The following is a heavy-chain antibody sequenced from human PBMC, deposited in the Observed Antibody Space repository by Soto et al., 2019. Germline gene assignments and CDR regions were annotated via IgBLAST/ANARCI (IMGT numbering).Heavy chain of an antibody. D-gene: IGHD5-12*01. V-gene: IGHV3-23*01. J-gene: IGHJ6*02. CDR1: GFTFSSYA. Sequence: AGGSLRLSCAASGFTFSSYAMSWVRQAPGKGLEWVSAISGSGGSTYYADSVKGRFTISRDNSKNTLYLQMNSLRAEDTAVYYCAKVLFSVEMATNLPGYYYYGMDVWGQGTTVTVSS. CDR2: ISGSGGST. CDR3: AKVLFSVEMATNLPGYYYYGMDV.